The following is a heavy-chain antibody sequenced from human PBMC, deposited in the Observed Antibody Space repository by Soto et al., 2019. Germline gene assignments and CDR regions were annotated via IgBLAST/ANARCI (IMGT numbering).Heavy chain of an antibody. D-gene: IGHD3-22*01. CDR1: GDSVSRNNAA. CDR2: TYYRSKWDH. CDR3: TRDPDDRRASPFDT. Sequence: SQTLSLTCAISGDSVSRNNAAWNWVRQSPSRGLEWLGRTYYRSKWDHDYALSVRSRISINPDTSKNQFSLHLNSVTPEDTGVYFCTRDPDDRRASPFDTWGQGTQVTVSS. J-gene: IGHJ4*02. V-gene: IGHV6-1*01.